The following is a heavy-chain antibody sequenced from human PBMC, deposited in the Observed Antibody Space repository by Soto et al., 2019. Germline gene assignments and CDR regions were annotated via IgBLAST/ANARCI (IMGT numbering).Heavy chain of an antibody. V-gene: IGHV4-59*08. J-gene: IGHJ3*02. D-gene: IGHD2-8*02. CDR2: IYYSGNT. CDR3: ARQVTGLRGYAYAI. Sequence: SETLSLTCTVSDGCISSYYWSWIRQPPGKGLEWIGYIYYSGNTNYNPSLKSRVTISLDTSKNQFSLKLNSVTAADTAVYYCARQVTGLRGYAYAICGQGTMVTVSS. CDR1: DGCISSYY.